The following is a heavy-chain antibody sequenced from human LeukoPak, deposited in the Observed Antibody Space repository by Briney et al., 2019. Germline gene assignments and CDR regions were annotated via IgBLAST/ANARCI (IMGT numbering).Heavy chain of an antibody. D-gene: IGHD6-19*01. J-gene: IGHJ4*02. Sequence: SQTLSLTCTVSGGSISSGDYYWSWIRQPAGKGLEWIGRIYTSGSTNYNPSLKSRVTMSVDTSKNQFSLKLTSVTAADTAIYYCARLQFSSGSPDSWGQGTLVTVSS. CDR3: ARLQFSSGSPDS. V-gene: IGHV4-61*02. CDR2: IYTSGST. CDR1: GGSISSGDYY.